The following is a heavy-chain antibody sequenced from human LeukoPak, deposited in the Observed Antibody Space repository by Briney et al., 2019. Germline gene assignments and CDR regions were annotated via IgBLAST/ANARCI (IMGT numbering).Heavy chain of an antibody. D-gene: IGHD1-26*01. V-gene: IGHV5-51*01. CDR3: AIEMSPTTTPNWFDP. J-gene: IGHJ5*02. CDR1: GYEFYGYW. Sequence: GESLKISCKGSGYEFYGYWIAWVRQMPGKGLEWMGVIYPDNSQTKYSPSFQGQITISADKSINTAYLQWSSLQASDTAMYYCAIEMSPTTTPNWFDPWGQGTLVTVSS. CDR2: IYPDNSQT.